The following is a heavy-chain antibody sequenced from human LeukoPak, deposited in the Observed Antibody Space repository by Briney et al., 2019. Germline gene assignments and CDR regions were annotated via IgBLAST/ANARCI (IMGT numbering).Heavy chain of an antibody. D-gene: IGHD2-15*01. V-gene: IGHV3-30*04. CDR1: GFTFSSYA. CDR3: ARGVGVAVVAATDY. CDR2: ISYDGSNK. J-gene: IGHJ4*02. Sequence: GGSLRLSCAASGFTFSSYAMSWVRQAPGKGLEWVAVISYDGSNKYYADSVKGRLTISRDNSKNTLYLQMNSLRAEDTAVYYCARGVGVAVVAATDYWGQGTLVTVSS.